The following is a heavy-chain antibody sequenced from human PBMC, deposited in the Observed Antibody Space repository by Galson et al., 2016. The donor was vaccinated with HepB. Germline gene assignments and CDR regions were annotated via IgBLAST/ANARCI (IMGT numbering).Heavy chain of an antibody. Sequence: PALVKPTQTLTLTCTFSGFSLSTSGVGVGWIRQPPGKALEWLALIYWNDDKRCRPSLKSRLTITKDTFKNRVVLRMTYMDPVDTATYYCAHRVYSSSPQLDYWGQGTLVTVSS. CDR2: IYWNDDK. D-gene: IGHD6-6*01. J-gene: IGHJ4*02. CDR1: GFSLSTSGVG. V-gene: IGHV2-5*01. CDR3: AHRVYSSSPQLDY.